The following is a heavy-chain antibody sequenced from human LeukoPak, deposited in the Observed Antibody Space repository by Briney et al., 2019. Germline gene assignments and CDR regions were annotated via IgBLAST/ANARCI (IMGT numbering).Heavy chain of an antibody. CDR2: ISTGGGRT. V-gene: IGHV3-23*01. D-gene: IGHD2/OR15-2a*01. J-gene: IGHJ4*02. Sequence: GGSLRLSCEATGFTFSSYGMSWVRQAPGKGLEWVSGISTGGGRTYYADSVKGRFTISRDNSKNTLYLQMNSLRVEDSAIYYCVKDRDGGSKTTAKGFDYWAQGTLVTVSS. CDR3: VKDRDGGSKTTAKGFDY. CDR1: GFTFSSYG.